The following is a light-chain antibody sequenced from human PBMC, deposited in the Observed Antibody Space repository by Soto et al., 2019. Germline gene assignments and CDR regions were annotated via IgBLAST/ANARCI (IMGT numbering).Light chain of an antibody. Sequence: DIQLTQSPSTLSASVGDRVTITCRASQRISSWLAWYQQKPGKAPKLLIYDASTLESGVPSRFSGSGSGTEFTLTISNLQPDDFATYYCQHFGTFGQGTKVEIK. V-gene: IGKV1-5*01. CDR2: DAS. CDR3: QHFGT. J-gene: IGKJ1*01. CDR1: QRISSW.